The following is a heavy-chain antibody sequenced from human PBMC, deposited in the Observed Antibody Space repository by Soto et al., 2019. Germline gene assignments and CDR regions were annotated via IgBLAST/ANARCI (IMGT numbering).Heavy chain of an antibody. J-gene: IGHJ4*02. CDR3: AREGLELQIEFDY. CDR2: ISYDGSNK. CDR1: GFTFSSYA. Sequence: PGGSLRLSCAASGFTFSSYAMHWVRQAPGKGLEWVAVISYDGSNKYYADSVKGRFTISRDNSKNTLYLQMNSLRAEDTAVYYCAREGLELQIEFDYWGQGTLVTASS. V-gene: IGHV3-30-3*01. D-gene: IGHD1-7*01.